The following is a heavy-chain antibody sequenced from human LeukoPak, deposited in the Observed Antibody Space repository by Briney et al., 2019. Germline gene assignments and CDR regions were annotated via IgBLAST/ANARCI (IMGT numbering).Heavy chain of an antibody. V-gene: IGHV1-8*01. CDR3: ARVPSYNGGEGFYFYGLDV. CDR1: GYTFSSYD. Sequence: ASVKVSCKASGYTFSSYDINWVRQAPGQGLEWMGWMNPNSVNTGYAQKIQGRVTMTRDTSISTAYMELSSLACEDTAVYYCARVPSYNGGEGFYFYGLDVWGHGTTVTVSS. D-gene: IGHD2-21*01. J-gene: IGHJ6*02. CDR2: MNPNSVNT.